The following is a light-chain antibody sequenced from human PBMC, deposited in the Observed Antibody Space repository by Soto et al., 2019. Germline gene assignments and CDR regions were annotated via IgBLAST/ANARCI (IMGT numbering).Light chain of an antibody. CDR3: CSYAGNYYV. CDR2: DVS. Sequence: QSVLTQPRSVSGSPGQSVTISCTGTSSDVGGYNYVSWYQQHPGKAPKLMIYDVSKRPSGVPDRFSGSKSGNTASLTISGLQAEDDADYYCCSYAGNYYVFGTGTKLTVL. J-gene: IGLJ1*01. V-gene: IGLV2-11*01. CDR1: SSDVGGYNY.